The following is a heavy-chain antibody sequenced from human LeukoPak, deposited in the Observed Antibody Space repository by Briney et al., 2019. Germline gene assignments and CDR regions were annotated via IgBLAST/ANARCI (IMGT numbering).Heavy chain of an antibody. CDR2: INPDSGVT. J-gene: IGHJ4*02. Sequence: ASVRVSCKASGYTFTGYYMHWVRQAPGQGLEWMGWINPDSGVTHYAQSFQGRVTMTRDTSISTAYMELSRLRSDDTAVYYCARSRNNHLDYWGQGTLVTVSS. CDR3: ARSRNNHLDY. V-gene: IGHV1-2*02. CDR1: GYTFTGYY. D-gene: IGHD1-14*01.